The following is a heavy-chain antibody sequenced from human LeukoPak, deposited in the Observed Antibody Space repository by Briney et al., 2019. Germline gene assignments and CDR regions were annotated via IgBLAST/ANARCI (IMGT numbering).Heavy chain of an antibody. D-gene: IGHD2/OR15-2a*01. J-gene: IGHJ4*02. CDR3: AREKGNRPFDY. CDR1: GYSFTDYY. V-gene: IGHV1-2*02. CDR2: IHPHTGGT. Sequence: APVKVSCKTSGYSFTDYYTHWVRQAPGQGLEWMGWIHPHTGGTDYAQKFQDRVTMTRDTSISTAYMELSRLISDDTAVYYCAREKGNRPFDYWGQGTLVTVSS.